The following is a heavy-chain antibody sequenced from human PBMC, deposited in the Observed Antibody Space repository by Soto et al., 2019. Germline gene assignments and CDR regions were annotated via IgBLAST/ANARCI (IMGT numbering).Heavy chain of an antibody. CDR2: ISYDGSNK. V-gene: IGHV3-30-3*01. CDR1: GFTFSSYA. D-gene: IGHD6-13*01. CDR3: ARGGRIAALEYFDY. Sequence: QVPLVESGGGVVQPGRSLRLSSAASGFTFSSYAMHWVRQAPGKGLEWVAVISYDGSNKYYADSVKGRFTISRDNSKNTLYLQMNSLRAEHTAVYYCARGGRIAALEYFDYWGQGTLVTVSS. J-gene: IGHJ4*02.